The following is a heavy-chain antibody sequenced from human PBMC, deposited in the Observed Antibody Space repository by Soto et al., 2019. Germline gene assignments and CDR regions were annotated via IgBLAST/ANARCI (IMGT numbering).Heavy chain of an antibody. D-gene: IGHD3-9*01. J-gene: IGHJ4*02. CDR3: VRFWPPPVYNILPIYTYAFDY. V-gene: IGHV4-39*01. Sequence: QVQLQESGPGLVKPSETLSLTCSVSGGSITIDSYFWGWLRQSPEKGLEWIASISYSGNTYYNPTLKSRVSISADTSKSNFSRRLSSLSAADAAVYSCVRFWPPPVYNILPIYTYAFDYWGQGTRVTVSP. CDR2: ISYSGNT. CDR1: GGSITIDSYF.